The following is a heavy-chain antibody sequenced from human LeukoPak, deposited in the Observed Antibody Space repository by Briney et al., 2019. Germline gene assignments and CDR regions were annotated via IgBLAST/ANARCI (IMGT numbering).Heavy chain of an antibody. CDR2: IKSKTDGGTT. Sequence: GGSLRLSCVASGFTFSTCRMNWVRQAPGKGLEWVGRIKSKTDGGTTDYAAPVKGRFTISRDDSKNTLYLQMNSLKTEDTAVYYCTTELTDFWSGLYYFDYWGQGTLVTVSS. CDR3: TTELTDFWSGLYYFDY. J-gene: IGHJ4*02. V-gene: IGHV3-15*01. D-gene: IGHD3-3*01. CDR1: GFTFSTCR.